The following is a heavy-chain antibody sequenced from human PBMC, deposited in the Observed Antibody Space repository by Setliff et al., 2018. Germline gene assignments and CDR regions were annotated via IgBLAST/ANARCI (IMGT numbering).Heavy chain of an antibody. Sequence: LRLSCEASGFIFSNYWMHWVRQVPGEGPVWVSRIDSDSRSISYADSVKGRFSISRDNRKNTLYLQMNSLRAEDTARYYCAKGRGPQPRPSLDYWGQGTLVTVSS. CDR1: GFIFSNYW. J-gene: IGHJ4*02. CDR3: AKGRGPQPRPSLDY. V-gene: IGHV3-74*01. CDR2: IDSDSRSI.